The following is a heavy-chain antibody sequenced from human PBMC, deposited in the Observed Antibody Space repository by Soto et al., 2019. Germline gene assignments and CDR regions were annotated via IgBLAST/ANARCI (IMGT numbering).Heavy chain of an antibody. V-gene: IGHV3-23*01. CDR2: ISDSGGTS. CDR3: AKRPRALLTFDY. J-gene: IGHJ4*02. CDR1: GFIFSNYF. Sequence: GGSLRLSCAASGFIFSNYFMSWVRQAPGKGLEWVSSISDSGGTSYYADSVKGRFTISRDNSKNTLYLQMKSLRAEDTAIYYCAKRPRALLTFDYWGQGTLVTVSS. D-gene: IGHD1-26*01.